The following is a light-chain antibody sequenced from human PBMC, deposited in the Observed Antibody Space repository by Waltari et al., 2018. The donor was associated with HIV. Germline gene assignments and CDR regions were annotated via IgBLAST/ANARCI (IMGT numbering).Light chain of an antibody. CDR3: ATWDDTPTGHVL. J-gene: IGLJ2*01. V-gene: IGLV1-44*01. Sequence: QSVLAQPPSVSGTTGQRVTISCSGTTSNIGTNVFNWYQQVPGTAPKLLISSNNQRPSGVPDRFSGFKSGTSASLAINGLQSEDEADYYCATWDDTPTGHVLFGGGTKVTVL. CDR2: SNN. CDR1: TSNIGTNV.